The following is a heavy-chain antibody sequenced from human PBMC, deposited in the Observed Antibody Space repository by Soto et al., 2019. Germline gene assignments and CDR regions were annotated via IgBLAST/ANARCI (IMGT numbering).Heavy chain of an antibody. CDR3: ARVGWSGSRKGGMDV. J-gene: IGHJ6*02. CDR2: IYYSGST. CDR1: GGSISSYY. D-gene: IGHD3-10*01. V-gene: IGHV4-59*01. Sequence: QVQLQESGPGLLKPSETLSLTCTVSGGSISSYYWSWIRQPPGKGLEWIGYIYYSGSTNYNPSLKSRVTISVDTSKNQFSLKLSSVTAADTAVYYCARVGWSGSRKGGMDVWGQGTTVTVSS.